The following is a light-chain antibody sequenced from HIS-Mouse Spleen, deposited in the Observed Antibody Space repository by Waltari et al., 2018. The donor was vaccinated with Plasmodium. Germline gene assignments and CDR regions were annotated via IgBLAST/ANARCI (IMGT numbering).Light chain of an antibody. V-gene: IGLV2-14*03. CDR1: SSDVGGYNY. CDR2: DVS. Sequence: QSALTQPASVSGSPGQSITISCTGTSSDVGGYNYVSWYQQHQGQAPKLMIYDVSNRPSGVSNRFSGPKAGNTASLTIAGLQAEDEADYYCSSYTSSSTVVFGGGTKLTVL. CDR3: SSYTSSSTVV. J-gene: IGLJ2*01.